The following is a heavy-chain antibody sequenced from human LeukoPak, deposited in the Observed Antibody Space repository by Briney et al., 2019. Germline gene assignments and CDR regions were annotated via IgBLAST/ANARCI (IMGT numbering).Heavy chain of an antibody. D-gene: IGHD3-10*01. J-gene: IGHJ6*03. CDR1: GGSISSGSYY. V-gene: IGHV4-61*02. CDR2: IYTSGST. Sequence: SETLSLTCTVSGGSISSGSYYWSWIRQPAGKGLEWIGRIYTSGSTNYNPSLKSRVTISVDTSKNQFSLKLSSVTAADTAVYYCARVGMVRGVIRYYYYMDVWGKGTTVTISS. CDR3: ARVGMVRGVIRYYYYMDV.